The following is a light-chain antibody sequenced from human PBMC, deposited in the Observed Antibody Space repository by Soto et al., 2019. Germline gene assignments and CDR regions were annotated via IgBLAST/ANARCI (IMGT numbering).Light chain of an antibody. J-gene: IGLJ2*01. Sequence: QSALTQPASVSGSPGQSITISCTGSSSDGGTYNLVSWYQQHPGKAPKLMIYEGSKRPSGVSNRFSGSKSGNTASLTISGLQAEDEADYYCCSYAGSSTFEVFGGWTKLTVL. V-gene: IGLV2-23*03. CDR3: CSYAGSSTFEV. CDR2: EGS. CDR1: SSDGGTYNL.